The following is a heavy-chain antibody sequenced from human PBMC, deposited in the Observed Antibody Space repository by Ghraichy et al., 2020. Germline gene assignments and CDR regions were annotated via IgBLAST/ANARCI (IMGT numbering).Heavy chain of an antibody. CDR3: ARVGVGTTTLNYYYYYSMDV. J-gene: IGHJ6*02. V-gene: IGHV4-59*01. CDR2: IYYSGST. D-gene: IGHD3-3*01. CDR1: GGSISNYY. Sequence: SETLSLTCSVSGGSISNYYWSWIRQPPGKGLEWIGHIYYSGSTNYSPSLKSRVTISVDTSKNQFSLNLGSVTAADTAVYYCARVGVGTTTLNYYYYYSMDVWGQGTTVTVSS.